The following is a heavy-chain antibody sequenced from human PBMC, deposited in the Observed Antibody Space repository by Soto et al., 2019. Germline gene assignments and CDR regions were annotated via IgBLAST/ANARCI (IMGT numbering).Heavy chain of an antibody. CDR1: GYTFTGYY. D-gene: IGHD2-2*01. J-gene: IGHJ4*02. CDR2: INPNSGGT. Sequence: ASVKVSCKASGYTFTGYYMHWVRQAPGQGLEWMGGINPNSGGTNYAQKFQGWVTMTTDKSTSTAYMELSSLRSEDTAVYYCARASNPTTDCSSTSCYLPGDYWGQGILVTVSS. V-gene: IGHV1-2*04. CDR3: ARASNPTTDCSSTSCYLPGDY.